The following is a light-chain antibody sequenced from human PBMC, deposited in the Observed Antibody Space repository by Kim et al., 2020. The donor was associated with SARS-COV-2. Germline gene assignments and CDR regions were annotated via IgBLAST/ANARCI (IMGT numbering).Light chain of an antibody. CDR2: GTS. V-gene: IGKV3-20*01. J-gene: IGKJ3*01. Sequence: DIVFTQSPGTLSLSPGERATLSCRASQSVSINYLTWYQQKPGQAPRLLIYGTSTRATGIPDRFSGSGSGTDFTLTISRLEPEDFAVYFGQQYGGPIFTFGPGTRWISN. CDR3: QQYGGPIFT. CDR1: QSVSINY.